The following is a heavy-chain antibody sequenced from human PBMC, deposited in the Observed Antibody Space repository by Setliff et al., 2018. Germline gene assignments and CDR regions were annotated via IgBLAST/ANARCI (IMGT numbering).Heavy chain of an antibody. J-gene: IGHJ3*02. CDR3: ARGRDGYNSNAFEI. CDR2: IIPVIDTT. Sequence: SVKVSCKASGGAFSSYALSWVRQAPGQGLEWMGGIIPVIDTTNYAENFQGRVTITADESTKTAYMELSSLRSEDTAIYYCARGRDGYNSNAFEILGQGTMVTVSS. CDR1: GGAFSSYA. D-gene: IGHD5-12*01. V-gene: IGHV1-69*13.